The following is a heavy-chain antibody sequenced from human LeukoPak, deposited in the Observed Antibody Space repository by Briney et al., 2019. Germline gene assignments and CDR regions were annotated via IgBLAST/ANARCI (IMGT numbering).Heavy chain of an antibody. Sequence: PSETLSLTCAVYGGSFSGYYWSWIRQPPGKALEWIGEISHSGSTNYNPSLKSRVTISVDTSKNQFSLKLSSVTAADTAVYYCARGGPYTAMVEPFDYWGQGTLVTVSS. J-gene: IGHJ4*02. CDR1: GGSFSGYY. CDR2: ISHSGST. D-gene: IGHD5-18*01. CDR3: ARGGPYTAMVEPFDY. V-gene: IGHV4-34*01.